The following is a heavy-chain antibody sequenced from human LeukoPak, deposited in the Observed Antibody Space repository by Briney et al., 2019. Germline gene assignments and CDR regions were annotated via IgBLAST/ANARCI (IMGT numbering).Heavy chain of an antibody. CDR1: GFTFDDYA. Sequence: GRSLRLSCAASGFTFDDYAMHLVRQAPGKGLEWVSGISWNSGSIGYADSVKGRFTISRDNAKNSLYLQMNSLRAEDTALYYCAKDFEAAAGTSVYFDYWGQGTLVTVSS. V-gene: IGHV3-9*01. D-gene: IGHD6-13*01. J-gene: IGHJ4*02. CDR3: AKDFEAAAGTSVYFDY. CDR2: ISWNSGSI.